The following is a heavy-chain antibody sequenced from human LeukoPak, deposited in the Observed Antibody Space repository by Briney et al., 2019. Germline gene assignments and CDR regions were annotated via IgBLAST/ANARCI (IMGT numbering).Heavy chain of an antibody. CDR1: GGSISSGSYY. Sequence: SETLSLTCTVSGGSISSGSYYWSWIRQPAGTGLEWIGRICTSGSTNYNPSLKSRVTISVDTSKIQFSPKLSSVTAADTAVYYCARAFIAARPDYYYYGMDVWGQGTTVTVSS. J-gene: IGHJ6*02. V-gene: IGHV4-61*02. D-gene: IGHD6-6*01. CDR2: ICTSGST. CDR3: ARAFIAARPDYYYYGMDV.